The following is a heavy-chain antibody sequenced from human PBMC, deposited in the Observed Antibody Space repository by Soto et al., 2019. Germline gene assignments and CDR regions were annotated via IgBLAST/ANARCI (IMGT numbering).Heavy chain of an antibody. J-gene: IGHJ5*01. D-gene: IGHD2-15*01. CDR3: ARGRYCLTGRCFPNWFDS. CDR1: GDSISTVDYF. CDR2: IYKSTTT. V-gene: IGHV4-30-4*01. Sequence: SETLSLTCSVSGDSISTVDYFWAWIRQPPGQALEYIGYIYKSTTTYYNPSFESRVAISLDTSKSQFSLTVSSVTAADTAVYFCARGRYCLTGRCFPNWFDSWGQGTLVTVSS.